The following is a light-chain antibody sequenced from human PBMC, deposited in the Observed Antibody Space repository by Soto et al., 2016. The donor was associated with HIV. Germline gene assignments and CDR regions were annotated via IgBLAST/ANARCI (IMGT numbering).Light chain of an antibody. CDR1: NIGTRS. J-gene: IGLJ1*01. CDR2: DDS. V-gene: IGLV3-21*01. CDR3: QVWDSSDHYV. Sequence: SYELTQAPSVSVAPGKTAKITCGGNNIGTRSVHWYQQKAGQAPVVVVYDDSDRPSGIPERFSGSNSGNTATLTISRVEAGDEADYYCQVWDSSDHYVFGTGTKITV.